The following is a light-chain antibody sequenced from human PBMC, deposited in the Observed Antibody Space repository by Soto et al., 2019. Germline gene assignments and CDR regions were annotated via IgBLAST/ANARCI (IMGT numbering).Light chain of an antibody. J-gene: IGLJ2*01. CDR3: SSYTSSNTLVV. Sequence: QSALTQPASVSGSPGQSITISCTGTSSDVGGYNFVSWYEQHPGKAPKLIIYEVNGRPSGVSDRFSGSKSGNTAPLTISGLQAEDEADYYCSSYTSSNTLVVFGGGTKVTVL. CDR1: SSDVGGYNF. CDR2: EVN. V-gene: IGLV2-14*01.